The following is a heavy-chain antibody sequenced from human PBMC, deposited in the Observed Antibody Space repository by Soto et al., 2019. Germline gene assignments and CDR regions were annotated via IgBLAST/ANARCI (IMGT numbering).Heavy chain of an antibody. CDR1: GFTFHDHA. D-gene: IGHD2-8*01. V-gene: IGHV3-9*01. Sequence: GGSLRLSCTASGFTFHDHAMHWVRQAPGKGLEWVSGISWNGGGIGYAVSVQGRITINPDTSNNQFSLHLSSVTPDDTAVYYCVRLIGNSWLDSWGQGTPVTVSS. CDR2: ISWNGGGI. CDR3: VRLIGNSWLDS. J-gene: IGHJ5*01.